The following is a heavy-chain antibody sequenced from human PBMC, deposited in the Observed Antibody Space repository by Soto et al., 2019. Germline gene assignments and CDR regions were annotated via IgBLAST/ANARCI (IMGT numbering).Heavy chain of an antibody. CDR3: ARGREYSSSVSDY. V-gene: IGHV1-69*13. D-gene: IGHD6-6*01. CDR2: IIPIFGTA. J-gene: IGHJ4*02. Sequence: SVRVSCKXSGGTFSSYAISWVRQAPGQGLEWMGGIIPIFGTANYAQKFQGRVTITADESTSTAYMELSSLRSEDTAVYYCARGREYSSSVSDYWGQGTLVTVSS. CDR1: GGTFSSYA.